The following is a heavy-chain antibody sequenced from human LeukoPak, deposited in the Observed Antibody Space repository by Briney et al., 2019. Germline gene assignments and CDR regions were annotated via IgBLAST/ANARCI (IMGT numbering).Heavy chain of an antibody. CDR1: GFTFSSYG. D-gene: IGHD1-26*01. J-gene: IGHJ4*02. V-gene: IGHV3-33*08. CDR2: ISYDGSNK. Sequence: GGSLRLSCAASGFTFSSYGMHWARQAPGKGLEWVAVISYDGSNKYYADSVKGRFTISRDNSKNTLYLQMNSLRAEDTAVYYCARLSGSFLDYWGQGTLVTVSS. CDR3: ARLSGSFLDY.